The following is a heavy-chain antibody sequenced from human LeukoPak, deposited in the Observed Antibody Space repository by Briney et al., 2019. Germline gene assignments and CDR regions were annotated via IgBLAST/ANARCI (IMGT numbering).Heavy chain of an antibody. CDR1: GGSISSSSYY. V-gene: IGHV4-39*07. CDR2: IYYSGST. CDR3: ARGKRGYSSSWYDY. Sequence: PSETLSLTCTVSGGSISSSSYYWGWIRQPPGEGLEWIGSIYYSGSTYYNRSLKSRVTISVDTSKNQFSLKLSSVTAADTAVYYCARGKRGYSSSWYDYWGQGTLVTVSS. J-gene: IGHJ4*02. D-gene: IGHD6-13*01.